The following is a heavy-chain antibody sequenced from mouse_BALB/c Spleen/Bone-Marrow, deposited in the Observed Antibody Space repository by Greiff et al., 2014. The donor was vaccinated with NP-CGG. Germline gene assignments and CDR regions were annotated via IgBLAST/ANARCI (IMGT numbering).Heavy chain of an antibody. CDR1: GYTFTSYY. CDR2: IYPGNVNT. Sequence: QVQLQQPGPELVKPGASVRISCKASGYTFTSYYIHWVKQRPGQGLEWIGWIYPGNVNTKYNEKFKGKATLAADKSSSTAYMQLSSVTSEDSAVYFWARDTMDYWGQGTSVTVSS. CDR3: ARDTMDY. J-gene: IGHJ4*01. V-gene: IGHV1S56*01.